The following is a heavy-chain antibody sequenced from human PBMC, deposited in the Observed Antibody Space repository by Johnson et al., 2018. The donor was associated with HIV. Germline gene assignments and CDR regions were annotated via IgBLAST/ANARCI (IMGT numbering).Heavy chain of an antibody. Sequence: VQLVESGGGVVQPGRSLRLSCAASGFTFSSYAMHWVRQAPGKGLAWVAVISYDGSNKYYADSVKGRFTISRDNSKNRLYLQMHSLRTEDTALYSCAKGGDTTGYDSFDIWGQGTMVTVSS. CDR2: ISYDGSNK. CDR3: AKGGDTTGYDSFDI. D-gene: IGHD1-26*01. V-gene: IGHV3-30-3*01. CDR1: GFTFSSYA. J-gene: IGHJ3*02.